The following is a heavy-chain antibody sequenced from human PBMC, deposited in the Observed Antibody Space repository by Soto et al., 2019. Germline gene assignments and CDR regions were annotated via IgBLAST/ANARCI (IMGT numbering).Heavy chain of an antibody. Sequence: GGSLRLSCAASGFTFSSYSMNWVRQAPGKGLEWVSSISSSSSYIYYADSVKGRLTISRDNAKNSLYLQMNSLRAEDTAVYYCARDPSSSSSAFDIWGQGTMVTVSS. D-gene: IGHD6-6*01. CDR2: ISSSSSYI. CDR3: ARDPSSSSSAFDI. J-gene: IGHJ3*02. V-gene: IGHV3-21*01. CDR1: GFTFSSYS.